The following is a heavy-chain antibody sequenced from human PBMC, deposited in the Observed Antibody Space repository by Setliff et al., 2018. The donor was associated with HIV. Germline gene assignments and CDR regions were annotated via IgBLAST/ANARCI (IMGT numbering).Heavy chain of an antibody. CDR1: GGSITSYY. Sequence: SETLSLTCTVSGGSITSYYWSWIRQPPGKGLEWIGYISTSGSTNYNPSLKSRVTISVDTSKNHVSLKLTSVTAADTSVYYCAREGLGLFDYWGQGTLVTVSS. D-gene: IGHD1-26*01. CDR3: AREGLGLFDY. J-gene: IGHJ4*02. V-gene: IGHV4-4*09. CDR2: ISTSGST.